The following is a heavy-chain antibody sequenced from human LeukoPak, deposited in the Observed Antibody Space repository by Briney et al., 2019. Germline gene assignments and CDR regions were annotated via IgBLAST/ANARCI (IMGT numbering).Heavy chain of an antibody. J-gene: IGHJ4*02. Sequence: SETLSLTCTVSGRSISSSSYYWGWIRQPPGKGLEWIGSIYYSGSTYYNPSLKSRVTISVDTSKNQFSLKLSSVTAADTAVYYCARLQVATIGFDYWGQGTLVTVSS. CDR1: GRSISSSSYY. D-gene: IGHD5-12*01. CDR3: ARLQVATIGFDY. V-gene: IGHV4-39*01. CDR2: IYYSGST.